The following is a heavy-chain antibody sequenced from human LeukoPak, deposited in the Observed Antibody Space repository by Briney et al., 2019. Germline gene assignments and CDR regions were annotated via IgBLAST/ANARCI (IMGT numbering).Heavy chain of an antibody. D-gene: IGHD3-22*01. CDR1: GFTFSSYS. V-gene: IGHV3-21*01. J-gene: IGHJ4*02. CDR2: ISSGSGYI. CDR3: ARRGYDTGTLDY. Sequence: KSGGSLRLSCGASGFTFSSYSMNWVRQAPGKGLEWVSSISSGSGYIYYADSVKGRFTISRDNAKNTLYLQMLSLRAEDTAVYYCARRGYDTGTLDYWGQGTLVTVSS.